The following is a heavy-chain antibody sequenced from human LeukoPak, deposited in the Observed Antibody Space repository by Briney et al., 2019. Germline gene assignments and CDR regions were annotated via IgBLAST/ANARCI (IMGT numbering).Heavy chain of an antibody. D-gene: IGHD5-12*01. Sequence: TGGSLRLSCAASGFTFSSYGMHWVRQAPGKGLEWVAFIRYDGNNKYYADSVKGRFTISRDNSKNTLYLQMNSLRPEDTAVYYCARVGGYDSTNYYYYMDVWGKGTTVTVSS. CDR1: GFTFSSYG. CDR2: IRYDGNNK. J-gene: IGHJ6*03. CDR3: ARVGGYDSTNYYYYMDV. V-gene: IGHV3-30*02.